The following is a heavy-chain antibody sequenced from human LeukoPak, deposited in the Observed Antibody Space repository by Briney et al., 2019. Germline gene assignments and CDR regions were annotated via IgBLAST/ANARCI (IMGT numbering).Heavy chain of an antibody. CDR3: ASQFGTYNAFDI. J-gene: IGHJ3*02. CDR2: IYYSGST. Sequence: SETLSLTCTVSGGSISSYYWSWIRQPPGKGLEWIGYIYYSGSTNYNPSLKSRVTISVDTSKNQFSLKLSSVTAADTAVYYCASQFGTYNAFDIWGQGTMVTVSS. V-gene: IGHV4-59*01. D-gene: IGHD3-10*01. CDR1: GGSISSYY.